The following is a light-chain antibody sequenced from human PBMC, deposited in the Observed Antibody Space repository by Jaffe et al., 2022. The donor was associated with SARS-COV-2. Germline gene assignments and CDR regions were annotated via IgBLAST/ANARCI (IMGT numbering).Light chain of an antibody. CDR3: YSAADDYRV. Sequence: SYELTQPSSVSVSLGQTARITCSGDVLAKKFSRWFQQRPGQAPMLVIYKDTERPSGIPERFSASTSGITVTLTITGAQFEDEADYYCYSAADDYRVFGGGTKLIVL. J-gene: IGLJ3*02. CDR1: VLAKKF. V-gene: IGLV3-27*01. CDR2: KDT.